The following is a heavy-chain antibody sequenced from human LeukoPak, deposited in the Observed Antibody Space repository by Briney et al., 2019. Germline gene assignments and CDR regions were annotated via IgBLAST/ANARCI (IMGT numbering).Heavy chain of an antibody. D-gene: IGHD3-22*01. V-gene: IGHV3-23*01. Sequence: PGGSLRLSCAASGFTFSSYAMSWVRQAPGKGLEWVSAISGSGGSTYYADSVKGRFTISRDNFKNTLYLQMNSLRAEDTAVYYCATEGTYYYDSSGYYYDTGFDYWGQGTLVTVSS. CDR1: GFTFSSYA. J-gene: IGHJ4*02. CDR3: ATEGTYYYDSSGYYYDTGFDY. CDR2: ISGSGGST.